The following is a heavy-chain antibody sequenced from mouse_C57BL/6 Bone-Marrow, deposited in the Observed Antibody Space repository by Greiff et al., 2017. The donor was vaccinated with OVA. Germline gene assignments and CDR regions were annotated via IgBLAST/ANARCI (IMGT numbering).Heavy chain of an antibody. CDR1: GYTFTSYW. Sequence: VQLQQPGAELVKPGASVKMSCKASGYTFTSYWITWVKQRPGQGLEWIGDIYPGSGSTNYNEKFKSKATLTVDTSSSTAYMQLSSLTSEDSAVYYCARAQDYYGSSQFAYWGQGTLVTVSA. CDR2: IYPGSGST. CDR3: ARAQDYYGSSQFAY. D-gene: IGHD1-1*01. V-gene: IGHV1-55*01. J-gene: IGHJ3*01.